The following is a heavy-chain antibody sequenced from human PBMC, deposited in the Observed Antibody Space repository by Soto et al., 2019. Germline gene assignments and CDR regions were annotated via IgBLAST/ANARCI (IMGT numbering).Heavy chain of an antibody. Sequence: PSETLSLTCTVSGGSISSYYWSWIRQPPGKGLEWIGYIYYSGSTNYNPSLKSRVTISVDTSKNQFSLKLGSVTAADTAVYYCARHYCSGGSCGPDAFDIWGKGTMVTVPS. CDR1: GGSISSYY. D-gene: IGHD2-15*01. CDR3: ARHYCSGGSCGPDAFDI. V-gene: IGHV4-59*08. CDR2: IYYSGST. J-gene: IGHJ3*02.